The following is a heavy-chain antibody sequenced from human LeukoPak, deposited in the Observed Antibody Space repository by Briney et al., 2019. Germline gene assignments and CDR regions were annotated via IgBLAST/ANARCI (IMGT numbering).Heavy chain of an antibody. Sequence: GASVKVSCKASGGTFSSYAISWVRQAPGQGLEWMGGIIPIFGTANYAQKFQGRVTITADESTSTAYMELSSLRSGDTAVYYCATGSGYYPDDAFDIWGQGTMVTVSS. J-gene: IGHJ3*02. D-gene: IGHD3-22*01. V-gene: IGHV1-69*13. CDR3: ATGSGYYPDDAFDI. CDR2: IIPIFGTA. CDR1: GGTFSSYA.